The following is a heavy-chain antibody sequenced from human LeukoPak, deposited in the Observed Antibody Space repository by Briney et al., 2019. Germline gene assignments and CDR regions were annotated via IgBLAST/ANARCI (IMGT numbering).Heavy chain of an antibody. D-gene: IGHD6-19*01. CDR3: ARLYGSGWYDGDY. CDR1: GDSMSGHF. CDR2: VYYSGST. J-gene: IGHJ4*02. V-gene: IGHV4-59*08. Sequence: SETLSHTCTVSGDSMSGHFWSWIRQPPGKGLEWIGYVYYSGSTYYNPSLKSRLTMSVDTSKNHFSLRLSSVTAADTAVYYCARLYGSGWYDGDYWGQGTLVTVSS.